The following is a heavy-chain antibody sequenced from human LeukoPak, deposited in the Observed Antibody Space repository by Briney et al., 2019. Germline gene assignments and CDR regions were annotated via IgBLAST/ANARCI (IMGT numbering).Heavy chain of an antibody. D-gene: IGHD1-26*01. CDR3: ARDFGNARWEPRGY. J-gene: IGHJ4*02. CDR1: GFTFSSYW. V-gene: IGHV3-74*01. CDR2: INSDGSTT. Sequence: PGGSLRLSCGASGFTFSSYWMHWVRQAPGKGLVWVSGINSDGSTTNYADSVKGRFTISRDNAKNTLYLQINSLRAEDTAVYYCARDFGNARWEPRGYWGQGTLVTVSS.